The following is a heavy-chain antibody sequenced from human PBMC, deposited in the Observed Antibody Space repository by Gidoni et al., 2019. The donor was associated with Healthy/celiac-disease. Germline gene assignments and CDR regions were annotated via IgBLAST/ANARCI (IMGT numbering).Heavy chain of an antibody. Sequence: EVQLVESGGGLVKPGGSLRLSCSASGFTFSSYSMNWVRQAPGKGLEWVSSISSSSSYIYYADSVKGRFTISRDNAKNSLYLQMNSLRAEDTAVYYCARATTGGEGGYWGQGTLVTVSS. CDR3: ARATTGGEGGY. V-gene: IGHV3-21*01. CDR1: GFTFSSYS. CDR2: ISSSSSYI. D-gene: IGHD2-8*02. J-gene: IGHJ4*02.